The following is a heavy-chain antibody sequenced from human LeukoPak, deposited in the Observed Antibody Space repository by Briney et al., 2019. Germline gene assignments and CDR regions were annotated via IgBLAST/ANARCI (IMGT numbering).Heavy chain of an antibody. D-gene: IGHD3-10*01. CDR3: TTGSTMASHDGY. CDR2: IRSKRDGETA. Sequence: GESLRLSCVASEFTFSGAWMHWVRQAPGKGLEWVGLIRSKRDGETADYPAPVKGRFTISRDDSKSTVYLQMNRLNTEDTAVYYCTTGSTMASHDGYWGQGTLVTVSS. V-gene: IGHV3-15*07. CDR1: EFTFSGAW. J-gene: IGHJ4*02.